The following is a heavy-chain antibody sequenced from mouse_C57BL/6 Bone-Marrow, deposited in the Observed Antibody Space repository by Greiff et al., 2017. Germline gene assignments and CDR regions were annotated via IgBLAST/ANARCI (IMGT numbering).Heavy chain of an antibody. V-gene: IGHV1-36*01. Sequence: VQLKQSGPVLVMPGPSVKISCKASGFTFTDYYMHWVKQSPGQSLEWIGLVYPYNGGTSYNQKFKGKATLTVDTSSSTAYMELHILTSADSAVYNWARGRYLWGFDYWGQGTLVTVSA. CDR2: VYPYNGGT. CDR1: GFTFTDYY. CDR3: ARGRYLWGFDY. J-gene: IGHJ3*01. D-gene: IGHD5-1-1*01.